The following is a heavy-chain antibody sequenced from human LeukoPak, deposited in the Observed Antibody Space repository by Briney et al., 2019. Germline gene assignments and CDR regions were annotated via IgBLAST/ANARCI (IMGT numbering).Heavy chain of an antibody. V-gene: IGHV1-69*05. J-gene: IGHJ4*02. CDR3: ARDSSGGGYVLVY. CDR1: GGTFSSYA. Sequence: SVKVSCKASGGTFSSYAISWVRQAPGQGLEWMGGIIPIFGTANYAQKLQGRVTMTTDTSTSTAYMELRSLRSDDTAVYYCARDSSGGGYVLVYWGQGTLVTVSS. D-gene: IGHD5-12*01. CDR2: IIPIFGTA.